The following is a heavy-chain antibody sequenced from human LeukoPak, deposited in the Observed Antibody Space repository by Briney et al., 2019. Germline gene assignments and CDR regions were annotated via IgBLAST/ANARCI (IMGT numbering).Heavy chain of an antibody. V-gene: IGHV4-59*01. Sequence: SETLSLTCTVSGGSISSYYWSWIRQPPGKGLEWIGYIYYSGSTNYNPSLKSRVTISVDTSKNQFSLKLSSVTAADTAVYYCARGEDYDSSGYSDWYFDLWGRGTLVTVSS. CDR2: IYYSGST. CDR3: ARGEDYDSSGYSDWYFDL. D-gene: IGHD3-22*01. J-gene: IGHJ2*01. CDR1: GGSISSYY.